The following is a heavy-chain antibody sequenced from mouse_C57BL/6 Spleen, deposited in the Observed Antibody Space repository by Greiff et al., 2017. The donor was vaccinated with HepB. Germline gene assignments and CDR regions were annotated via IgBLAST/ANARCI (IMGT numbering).Heavy chain of an antibody. CDR1: GYAFSSYW. CDR2: IYPGDGDT. Sequence: QVQLQQSGAELVKPGASVKISCKASGYAFSSYWMNWVKQRPGKGLEWIGQIYPGDGDTNYNGKFKGKATLTADKSSSTAYMQLSSLTSEDSAVYFCARTGGYYGSSSDWYSDVWGTGTTVTVSS. J-gene: IGHJ1*03. CDR3: ARTGGYYGSSSDWYSDV. D-gene: IGHD1-1*01. V-gene: IGHV1-80*01.